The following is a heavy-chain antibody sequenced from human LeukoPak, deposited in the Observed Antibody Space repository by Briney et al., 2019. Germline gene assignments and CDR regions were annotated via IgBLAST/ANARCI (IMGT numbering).Heavy chain of an antibody. D-gene: IGHD1-26*01. CDR3: ARGPVVGATPDY. Sequence: GGSLRLSCAASGFTFSSYSMNWVRQAPGKGLEWVSSISSSSSYIYYADSVKGRFTIPRDNAKNSLYLQMNSLRAEDTAVYYCARGPVVGATPDYWGQGTLVTVSS. CDR2: ISSSSSYI. CDR1: GFTFSSYS. J-gene: IGHJ4*02. V-gene: IGHV3-21*01.